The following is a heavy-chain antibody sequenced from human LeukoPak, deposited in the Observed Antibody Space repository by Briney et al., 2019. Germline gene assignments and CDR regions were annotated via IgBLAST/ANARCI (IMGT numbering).Heavy chain of an antibody. CDR3: AREGGQQLGLYCFDY. V-gene: IGHV3-21*01. J-gene: IGHJ4*02. D-gene: IGHD6-13*01. CDR1: GFTFRSYS. Sequence: PGGSLRLSCVASGFTFRSYSMIWVRQAPGKGLEWVSSISSSSTYTYHADSVKGRFTISRDNAKNSLYLQMNNLRVEDTAVYYCAREGGQQLGLYCFDYWGQGTLVTVSS. CDR2: ISSSSTYT.